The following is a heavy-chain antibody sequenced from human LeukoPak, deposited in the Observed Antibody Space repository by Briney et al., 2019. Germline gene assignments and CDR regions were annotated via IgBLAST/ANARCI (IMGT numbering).Heavy chain of an antibody. CDR2: ISGSGGGST. J-gene: IGHJ4*02. D-gene: IGHD3-22*01. Sequence: GGSLRLSCAAPGFTFSSYAMSWVRQAPGKGLEWVSGISGSGGGSTYYADSVKGRFTISRDNSKNTLYLQMNSLRAEDTAVYYCAFTNYYDSSGYYAPRLDYWGQGTLVTVSS. CDR3: AFTNYYDSSGYYAPRLDY. V-gene: IGHV3-23*01. CDR1: GFTFSSYA.